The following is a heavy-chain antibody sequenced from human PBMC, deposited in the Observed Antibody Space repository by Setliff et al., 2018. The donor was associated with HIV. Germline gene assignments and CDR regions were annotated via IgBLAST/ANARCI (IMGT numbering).Heavy chain of an antibody. V-gene: IGHV2-26*01. CDR2: IFPNDEK. D-gene: IGHD3-16*02. CDR3: ARILWGSFRHSLGWFDP. CDR1: GFSLDNTRMG. J-gene: IGHJ5*02. Sequence: SGPTLVNPTETLTLTCSVSGFSLDNTRMGVTWIRRPPGKALEWLAHIFPNDEKSYNTSLKTRLTISRDTPRSQVVLTMTNMDPVDTATYYCARILWGSFRHSLGWFDPWGQGTLVTVSS.